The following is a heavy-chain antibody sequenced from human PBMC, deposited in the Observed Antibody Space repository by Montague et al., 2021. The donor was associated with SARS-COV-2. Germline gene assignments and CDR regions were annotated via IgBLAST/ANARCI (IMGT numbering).Heavy chain of an antibody. Sequence: SLILSCAASGFTFSSYSMNWVRQAPGKGLEWVSSISSSSSYIYYADSVKGRFTISRDNAKNSLYLQMNSLRAEDTAVYYCASYQNYYYYYGMDVWGQGTTVTVSS. J-gene: IGHJ6*02. CDR2: ISSSSSYI. CDR1: GFTFSSYS. V-gene: IGHV3-21*01. CDR3: ASYQNYYYYYGMDV. D-gene: IGHD2-2*01.